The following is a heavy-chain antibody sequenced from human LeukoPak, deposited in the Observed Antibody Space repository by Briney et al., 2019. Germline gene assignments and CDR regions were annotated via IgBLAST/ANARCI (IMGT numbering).Heavy chain of an antibody. CDR2: IKQGGSKK. CDR1: GFTFSNSW. CDR3: ARDWAYGWDY. D-gene: IGHD2-15*01. J-gene: IGHJ4*02. Sequence: WESLRLSCAASGFTFSNSWRSWVRQAPGKGLEWMANIKQGGSKKNYVYSVNGRIIISRDNTKNSMYLPTNSLRAEDTAVYYCARDWAYGWDYWGQGTLVTVFS. V-gene: IGHV3-7*01.